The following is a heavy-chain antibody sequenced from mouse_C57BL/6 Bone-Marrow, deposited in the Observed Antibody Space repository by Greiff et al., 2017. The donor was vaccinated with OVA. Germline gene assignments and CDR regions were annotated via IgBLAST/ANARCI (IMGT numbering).Heavy chain of an antibody. Sequence: VKLVESGAELARPGASVKMSCKASGYTFTSYTMHWVKQRPGPGLEWIGYINPSSGYTKYNQKFKDKATLTADKSSSTAYMQLSSLTSEDSAVYYCAREDYYGSSYWYFDVWGTGTTVTVSS. CDR1: GYTFTSYT. J-gene: IGHJ1*03. D-gene: IGHD1-1*01. V-gene: IGHV1-4*01. CDR2: INPSSGYT. CDR3: AREDYYGSSYWYFDV.